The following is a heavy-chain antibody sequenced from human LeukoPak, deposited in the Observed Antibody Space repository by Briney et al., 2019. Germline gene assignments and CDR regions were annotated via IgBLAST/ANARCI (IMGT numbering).Heavy chain of an antibody. V-gene: IGHV3-7*03. CDR3: TKAPLRSCSGAFCYPFDY. CDR2: IKEDGSEK. CDR1: AFTFSDYW. Sequence: GGSLRLSCATSAFTFSDYWMSWVRQTPGKGLEWVANIKEDGSEKYYVDSVKGRFTISRDNAKNSLYLQMNSLRVEDTAVYYCTKAPLRSCSGAFCYPFDYWGQGTLVTVSS. J-gene: IGHJ4*02. D-gene: IGHD2-8*02.